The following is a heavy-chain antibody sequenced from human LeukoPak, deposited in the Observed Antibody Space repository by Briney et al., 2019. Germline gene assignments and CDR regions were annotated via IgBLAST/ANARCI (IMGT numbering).Heavy chain of an antibody. CDR1: GGSISSYY. CDR2: IYTSGST. J-gene: IGHJ6*03. V-gene: IGHV4-4*07. D-gene: IGHD3-22*01. CDR3: ARSRYYYDSSGYYYYYYMDV. Sequence: SETLSLTCTVSGGSISSYYWSWIRQPAGKGLEWIGHIYTSGSTKYNPSLKSRVTMSVDTSKNQCSLKLSSVTAADTAVYYCARSRYYYDSSGYYYYYYMDVWGKGTTVTVSS.